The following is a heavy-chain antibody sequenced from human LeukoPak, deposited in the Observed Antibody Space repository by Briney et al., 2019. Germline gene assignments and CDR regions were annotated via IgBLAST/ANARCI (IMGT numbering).Heavy chain of an antibody. J-gene: IGHJ5*02. CDR1: GYTFTGYY. D-gene: IGHD3-22*01. CDR2: INPNSGGT. Sequence: GASVKVSCKASGYTFTGYYMHWVRQAPGQGLEWMGWINPNSGGTNYAQKFQGRVTMTRDTSISTAYMELSRLRSDDTAVYYCARVVVNQWLLPSGVLLHPWGQGTLVTVSS. V-gene: IGHV1-2*02. CDR3: ARVVVNQWLLPSGVLLHP.